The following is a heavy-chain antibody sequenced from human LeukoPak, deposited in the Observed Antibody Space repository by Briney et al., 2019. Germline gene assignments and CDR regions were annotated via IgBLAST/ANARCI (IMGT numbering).Heavy chain of an antibody. Sequence: PSETLSLTCTVSGGSISSHYWSWIRQPPGKGLEWIGYIYYSGSTNYNPSLKSRVTISVDTSKNQFSLKLSSVTAADTAVYYCARDAFGLRYFDWLLSPYYYYYYMDVWGQGTTVTVSS. V-gene: IGHV4-59*11. CDR1: GGSISSHY. CDR3: ARDAFGLRYFDWLLSPYYYYYYMDV. J-gene: IGHJ6*02. CDR2: IYYSGST. D-gene: IGHD3-9*01.